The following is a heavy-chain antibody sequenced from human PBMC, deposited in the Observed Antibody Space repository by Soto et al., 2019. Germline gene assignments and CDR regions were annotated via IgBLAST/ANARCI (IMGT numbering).Heavy chain of an antibody. J-gene: IGHJ6*04. CDR2: ITGTGGKT. CDR1: GFTFSGYA. V-gene: IGHV3-23*01. Sequence: GGSLRLSCAASGFTFSGYAMRWVRQAPGKGLEWVSTITGTGGKTYYAGSVKGRFTISRDNSKNTMYLQINSLTAEDTAVYYCARDLHTSSSEWRYYFGMDVWGKGTKVTVSS. CDR3: ARDLHTSSSEWRYYFGMDV. D-gene: IGHD6-6*01.